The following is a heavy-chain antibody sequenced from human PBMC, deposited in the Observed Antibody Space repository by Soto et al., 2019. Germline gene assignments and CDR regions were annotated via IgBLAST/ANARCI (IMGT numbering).Heavy chain of an antibody. CDR1: GGTFSSYA. V-gene: IGHV1-69*13. D-gene: IGHD3-22*01. Sequence: ASVKVSCKDSGGTFSSYAISWVRQAPGQGLEWMGGIIPIFGTANYAQKFQGRVTITADESTSTAYMELSSLRSEDTAVYYCARRSGYYYDSSGTFDYWGQGTLVTVS. J-gene: IGHJ4*02. CDR3: ARRSGYYYDSSGTFDY. CDR2: IIPIFGTA.